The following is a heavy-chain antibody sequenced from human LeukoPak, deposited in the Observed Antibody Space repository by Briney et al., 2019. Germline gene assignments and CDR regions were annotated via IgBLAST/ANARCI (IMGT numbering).Heavy chain of an antibody. D-gene: IGHD2-2*02. Sequence: ASVKVSCKASGYTFTGYYIHWVRQAPGQGLEWMGWINPNSGGTNYAQKFQGRVTMTRDTSISTAYMELSRLPSDDTTVYYCASDGLLIVPAAIINRFDSWGQGTLVTVSS. V-gene: IGHV1-2*02. J-gene: IGHJ5*01. CDR3: ASDGLLIVPAAIINRFDS. CDR1: GYTFTGYY. CDR2: INPNSGGT.